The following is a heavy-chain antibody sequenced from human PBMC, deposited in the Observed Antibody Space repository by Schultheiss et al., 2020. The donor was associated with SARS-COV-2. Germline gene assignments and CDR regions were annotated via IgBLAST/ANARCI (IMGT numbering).Heavy chain of an antibody. D-gene: IGHD6-6*01. J-gene: IGHJ4*02. CDR1: GFTFSSYD. V-gene: IGHV3-11*01. Sequence: GGSLRLSCAASGFTFSSYDMHWVRQATGKGLEWVSSISSSGSTIYYADSVKGRFTISRDNAKNSLYLQMNSLRAEDTAVYYCAKMAEIEYSSSSPPFDYWGQGTLVTVSS. CDR2: ISSSGSTI. CDR3: AKMAEIEYSSSSPPFDY.